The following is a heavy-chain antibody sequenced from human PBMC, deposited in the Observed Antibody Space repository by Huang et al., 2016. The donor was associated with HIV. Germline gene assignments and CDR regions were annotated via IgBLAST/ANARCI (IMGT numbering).Heavy chain of an antibody. CDR1: GGPFRSYS. Sequence: QVQLLQSGAEVKKPGSSVKVSCKASGGPFRSYSIAWVRQAPGQGLEWMASSMPVFDSPNYAQKLQGRVRVTADESTSTVYMELRDLRPDDTAVYFGARGSLEYSVSSSLDYWGQGTHVTVSS. V-gene: IGHV1-69*13. CDR3: ARGSLEYSVSSSLDY. D-gene: IGHD4-4*01. J-gene: IGHJ4*02. CDR2: SMPVFDSP.